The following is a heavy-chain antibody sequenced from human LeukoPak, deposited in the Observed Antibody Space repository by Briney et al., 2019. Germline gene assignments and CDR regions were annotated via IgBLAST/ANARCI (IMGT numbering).Heavy chain of an antibody. CDR2: ISAYNGNT. V-gene: IGHV1-18*01. Sequence: APVKVSCKASGGTFSSYAISWVRQAPAQGLEWMGWISAYNGNTNYAQKLQGRVTMTTDTSTSTAYMELRSLRSDDTAVYYCARDKPIVVVVAASNWFDPWGQGTLVTVSS. CDR3: ARDKPIVVVVAASNWFDP. D-gene: IGHD2-15*01. CDR1: GGTFSSYA. J-gene: IGHJ5*02.